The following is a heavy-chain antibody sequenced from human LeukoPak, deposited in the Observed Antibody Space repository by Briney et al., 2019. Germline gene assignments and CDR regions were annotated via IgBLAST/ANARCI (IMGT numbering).Heavy chain of an antibody. CDR1: GDSVSSNSAA. V-gene: IGHV6-1*01. D-gene: IGHD3-10*01. J-gene: IGHJ6*02. Sequence: SQTLSLTCAISGDSVSSNSAAWNWIRQSPSRGLEWLGRTYYRSKWYNDYAVSVKSRITINPDTSKNQFSLQLNSVTPEDTAVYYCARTITMVRGVMAYYYYGMDVWGQGTTVTVSS. CDR2: TYYRSKWYN. CDR3: ARTITMVRGVMAYYYYGMDV.